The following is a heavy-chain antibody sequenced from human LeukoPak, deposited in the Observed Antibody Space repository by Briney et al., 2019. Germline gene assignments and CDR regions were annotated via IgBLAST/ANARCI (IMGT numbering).Heavy chain of an antibody. CDR3: ARHRGSGYIKAPFDY. D-gene: IGHD3-3*01. CDR2: IYYTGIT. Sequence: KPSETLSLTCTVSGGSISNYYWSWIRHPPGNGLEWIGYIYYTGITYYNPSLKSRVIISVDTSKNQFSLRLNSVTAADTAVYYCARHRGSGYIKAPFDYWGQGTLVTVSS. J-gene: IGHJ4*02. CDR1: GGSISNYY. V-gene: IGHV4-59*08.